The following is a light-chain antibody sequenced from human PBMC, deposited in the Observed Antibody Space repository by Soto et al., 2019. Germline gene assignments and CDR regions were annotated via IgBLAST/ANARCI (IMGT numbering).Light chain of an antibody. CDR3: QHYDNWPRT. CDR1: QSVSIS. J-gene: IGKJ1*01. V-gene: IGKV3-15*01. Sequence: EIVMTQSPATLSVSPGERATLSCRASQSVSISLAWYQQKPGQAPRLLIYGASSRVTGFPARFSGSGSGTEFTLTISSLQSEDFAVYYCQHYDNWPRTFGQGTKVEIK. CDR2: GAS.